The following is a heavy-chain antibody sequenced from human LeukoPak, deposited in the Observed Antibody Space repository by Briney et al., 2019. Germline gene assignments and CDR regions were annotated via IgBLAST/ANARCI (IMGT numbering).Heavy chain of an antibody. J-gene: IGHJ6*03. V-gene: IGHV4-61*02. CDR2: IYTSGST. CDR3: AREGYCSSTSCSNYYYYYMDV. CDR1: GGSISSGSYY. D-gene: IGHD2-2*01. Sequence: SETLSLTCTVSGGSISSGSYYWSWIRQPAGKGLEWIGRIYTSGSTNYNPSLKSRVTMSVDTSKNQFSLKLSSVTAADTAVYYCAREGYCSSTSCSNYYYYYMDVWGKGTTVTVSS.